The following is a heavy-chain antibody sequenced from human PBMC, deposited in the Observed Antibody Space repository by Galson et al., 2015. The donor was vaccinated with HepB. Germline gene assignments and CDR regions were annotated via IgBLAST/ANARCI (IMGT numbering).Heavy chain of an antibody. D-gene: IGHD6-13*01. Sequence: SVKVSCKASGYTFTGYYMHWVRQAPGQGLEWMGWINPNSGGTNYAQKFQGRVTMTRDTSISTAYMELSRLRSDDTAVYYCARDARNIAAAGTYYYYYGMDVWGQGTTVTVSS. J-gene: IGHJ6*02. CDR2: INPNSGGT. CDR3: ARDARNIAAAGTYYYYYGMDV. V-gene: IGHV1-2*02. CDR1: GYTFTGYY.